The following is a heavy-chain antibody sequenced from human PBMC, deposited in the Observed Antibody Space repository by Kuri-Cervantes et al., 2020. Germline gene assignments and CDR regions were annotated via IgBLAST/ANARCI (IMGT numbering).Heavy chain of an antibody. CDR1: GGSLSGYY. CDR3: AVGPKGYCSGGSCYSGSPYNWFGP. J-gene: IGHJ5*02. CDR2: INPSGRT. V-gene: IGHV4-34*01. Sequence: LRLSSAVYGGSLSGYYWSRIRQPPGKGLEWIGEINPSGRTNYNPSLKSRVTISVDTSKNQFSLKLSSVTAADTAVYYCAVGPKGYCSGGSCYSGSPYNWFGPWGQGTLVTVSS. D-gene: IGHD2-15*01.